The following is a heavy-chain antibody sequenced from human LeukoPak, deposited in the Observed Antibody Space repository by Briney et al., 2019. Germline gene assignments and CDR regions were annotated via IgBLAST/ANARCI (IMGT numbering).Heavy chain of an antibody. CDR1: GGSISSSSYY. Sequence: SETLSLTCTVSGGSISSSSYYWGWIRQPPGKGLEWIGSIYYSGSTYYNPSLKSRVTISVDTSKNQFSLKLSSVTAADTAVYYCARDESDSSGWYRVHWGQGTLVTVSS. V-gene: IGHV4-39*07. J-gene: IGHJ4*02. D-gene: IGHD6-19*01. CDR2: IYYSGST. CDR3: ARDESDSSGWYRVH.